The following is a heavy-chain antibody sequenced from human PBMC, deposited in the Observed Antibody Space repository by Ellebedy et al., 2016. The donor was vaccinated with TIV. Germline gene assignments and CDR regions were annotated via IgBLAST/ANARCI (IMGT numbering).Heavy chain of an antibody. Sequence: GESLKISCAASGFTVSSNYMSWVRQAPGRGLEWVSTIYSSGGTYYAGSVKGRFTISRDNSKNTLYLQMNSLRAEDTAVYYCAKPDSSSIAALWGQGNLVTVSS. CDR3: AKPDSSSIAAL. J-gene: IGHJ4*02. CDR2: IYSSGGT. CDR1: GFTVSSNY. V-gene: IGHV3-66*03. D-gene: IGHD6-6*01.